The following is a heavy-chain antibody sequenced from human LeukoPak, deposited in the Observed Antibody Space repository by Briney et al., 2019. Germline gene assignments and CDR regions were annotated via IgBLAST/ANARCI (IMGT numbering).Heavy chain of an antibody. CDR3: AKVPYSDYGSGRPPFMDA. CDR2: LSDSGGGT. V-gene: IGHV3-23*01. J-gene: IGHJ6*02. Sequence: GGSLRLSCAASGFTFSSYAMSWVRQAPGQGLEWVSTLSDSGGGTYYADSLKGRFTISRDNSKSTLYLQMNSLRAEDTAVYYCAKVPYSDYGSGRPPFMDAWGQGTTVAISS. D-gene: IGHD3-10*01. CDR1: GFTFSSYA.